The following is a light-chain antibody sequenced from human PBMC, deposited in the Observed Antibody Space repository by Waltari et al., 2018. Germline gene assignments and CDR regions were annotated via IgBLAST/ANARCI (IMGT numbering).Light chain of an antibody. CDR2: DNA. J-gene: IGLJ2*01. Sequence: QSMLTQPPSLSAAPGQKITISCSGGSSNIGINYVSWYQHLPGAAPKLLIYDNATRPSGIPDRFSGSKSGTSATLVITGLQTGDEADYYCGAWDSGLSVVFGGGTRVTVL. CDR1: SSNIGINY. CDR3: GAWDSGLSVV. V-gene: IGLV1-51*01.